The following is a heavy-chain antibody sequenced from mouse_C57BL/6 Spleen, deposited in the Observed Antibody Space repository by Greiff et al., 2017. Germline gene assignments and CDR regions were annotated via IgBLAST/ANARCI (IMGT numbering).Heavy chain of an antibody. CDR1: GFSFNTYA. CDR2: IRSKSNNYAT. V-gene: IGHV10-1*01. D-gene: IGHD2-3*01. Sequence: DVQLVESGGGLVQPKGSLKLSCAASGFSFNTYAMNWVRQAPGKGLEWVARIRSKSNNYATYYADSVKDRFTISRDDSESMLYLQMNNLKTEDTAMYYCVRDDGYPLPFAYWGQGTLVTVSA. CDR3: VRDDGYPLPFAY. J-gene: IGHJ3*01.